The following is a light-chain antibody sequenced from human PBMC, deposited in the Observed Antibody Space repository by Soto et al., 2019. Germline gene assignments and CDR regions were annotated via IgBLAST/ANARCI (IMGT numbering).Light chain of an antibody. CDR1: QSVSTTY. Sequence: EIVLTQSPGTLSLSPGERATLSCRASQSVSTTYLAWYQQKPGQAPRLLIYGASSRATGIPDRFSGGGSGTDLTLTISRLEPEDFAVYYCQQYGSSPPISFGPGTKVDIK. CDR3: QQYGSSPPIS. J-gene: IGKJ3*01. CDR2: GAS. V-gene: IGKV3-20*01.